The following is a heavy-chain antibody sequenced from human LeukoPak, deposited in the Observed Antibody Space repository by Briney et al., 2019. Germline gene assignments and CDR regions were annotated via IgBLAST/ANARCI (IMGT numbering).Heavy chain of an antibody. V-gene: IGHV3-21*01. D-gene: IGHD1-1*01. CDR1: GFSFDDYA. CDR3: ARGATDVTRWFDP. CDR2: ISRASESI. J-gene: IGHJ5*02. Sequence: GRSLRLSCAASGFSFDDYAMHWVRQAPGKGLEWVSIISRASESIFYADSVKGRFTISRDNAKNSLYLQMNGLRAEDTAVYYCARGATDVTRWFDPWGQGTRVTVSS.